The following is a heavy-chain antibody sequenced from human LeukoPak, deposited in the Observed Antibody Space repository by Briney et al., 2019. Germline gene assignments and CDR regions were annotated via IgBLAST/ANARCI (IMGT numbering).Heavy chain of an antibody. J-gene: IGHJ6*02. D-gene: IGHD3-10*01. Sequence: SETLSLTCTVSGGSISSGSYYWSWIWQPAGKGLEWIGRIYTSGSTNYNPSLKSRVTISVDTSKNQFSLKLSSVTAADTAVYYCARGARGYYYYGMDVWGQGTTVTVSS. V-gene: IGHV4-61*02. CDR1: GGSISSGSYY. CDR2: IYTSGST. CDR3: ARGARGYYYYGMDV.